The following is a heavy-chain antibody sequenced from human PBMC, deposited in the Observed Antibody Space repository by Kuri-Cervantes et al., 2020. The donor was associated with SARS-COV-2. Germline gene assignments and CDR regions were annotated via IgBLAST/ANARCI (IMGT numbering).Heavy chain of an antibody. CDR2: IHHSGNT. D-gene: IGHD3-9*01. Sequence: ESLKISCTVSGGSISSPNYYWGWIRQPPGKGLEWIGSIHHSGNTHYSPSLKSRVTISVDPSKNQFSLKLTSGTAADTAKYYCARHYAFDRFHKWGQGTQVTVSS. CDR3: ARHYAFDRFHK. J-gene: IGHJ4*02. V-gene: IGHV4-39*01. CDR1: GGSISSPNYY.